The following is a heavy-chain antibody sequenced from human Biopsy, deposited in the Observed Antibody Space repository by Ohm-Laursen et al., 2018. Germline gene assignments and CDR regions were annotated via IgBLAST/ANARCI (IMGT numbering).Heavy chain of an antibody. CDR3: ARVGVGAPSIDYFDS. V-gene: IGHV4-59*01. Sequence: SETLSLTCTVSGGSIGSFFWSWIRQPPGKGLEWIGYIYYSGSTNYNPSLRSRVTISVDRSKNQFSLELSSVTAADTAVYYCARVGVGAPSIDYFDSWGQGALVTASS. D-gene: IGHD1-26*01. CDR1: GGSIGSFF. J-gene: IGHJ4*02. CDR2: IYYSGST.